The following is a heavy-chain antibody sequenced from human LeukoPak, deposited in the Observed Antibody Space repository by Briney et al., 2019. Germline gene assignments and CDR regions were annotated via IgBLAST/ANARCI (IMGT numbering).Heavy chain of an antibody. Sequence: SSETLSLTCTVSGGSISSYYWSWIRQPAGKGLEWIGRIYTSGSTNYNPSLKSRVTMSVDTSKNQFSLKLSSVTAADTAVYYCARERVEYGGAIYYFDYWGQGTLVTVSS. CDR1: GGSISSYY. J-gene: IGHJ4*02. D-gene: IGHD3-16*01. V-gene: IGHV4-4*07. CDR3: ARERVEYGGAIYYFDY. CDR2: IYTSGST.